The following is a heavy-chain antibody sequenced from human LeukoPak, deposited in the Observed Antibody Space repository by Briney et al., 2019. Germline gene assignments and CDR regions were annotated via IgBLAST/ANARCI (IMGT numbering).Heavy chain of an antibody. CDR1: GFTFSNFA. CDR2: ISGTGAAT. CDR3: ATDPNGDYIGAFDF. J-gene: IGHJ3*01. D-gene: IGHD4-17*01. Sequence: GGSLRLSCAACGFTFSNFAVTCVRQAPGKGLAWVAAISGTGAATFYADSVRGRFTVSRDNSKNTLYLQMNSLRAEDTAIYYCATDPNGDYIGAFDFWGQGTMVTVSS. V-gene: IGHV3-23*01.